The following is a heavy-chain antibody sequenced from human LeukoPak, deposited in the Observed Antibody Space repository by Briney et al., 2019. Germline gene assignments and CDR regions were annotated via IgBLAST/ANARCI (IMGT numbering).Heavy chain of an antibody. V-gene: IGHV1-18*01. Sequence: GSSVKVSCKASGGTFSSYAISWVRQAPGQGLEWMGWISAYNGNANYAQKLQGRVTMTTDTSTSTAYMELRSLRSDDTAVYYCAGAPYGAGSYYAQLDYWGQGTLVTVSS. CDR2: ISAYNGNA. J-gene: IGHJ4*02. CDR3: AGAPYGAGSYYAQLDY. D-gene: IGHD3-10*01. CDR1: GGTFSSYA.